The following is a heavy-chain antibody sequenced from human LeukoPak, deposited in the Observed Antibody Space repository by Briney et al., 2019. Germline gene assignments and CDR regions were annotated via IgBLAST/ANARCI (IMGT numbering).Heavy chain of an antibody. V-gene: IGHV1-2*02. CDR1: GYTFTGYY. CDR2: INPNSGGT. Sequence: ASVKVSCKASGYTFTGYYMHWVRRAPGQGLEWMGWINPNSGGTNYAQKFQGRVTMTRDTSISTAYMELSRLRSDDTAVYYCAREYCTNGVCCSWFDPWGQGTLVTVSS. J-gene: IGHJ5*02. D-gene: IGHD2-8*01. CDR3: AREYCTNGVCCSWFDP.